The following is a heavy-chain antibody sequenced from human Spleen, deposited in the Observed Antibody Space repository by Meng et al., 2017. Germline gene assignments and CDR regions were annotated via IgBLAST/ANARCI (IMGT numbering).Heavy chain of an antibody. D-gene: IGHD1-26*01. CDR1: SGSISSGGYF. V-gene: IGHV4-31*03. Sequence: SETLSLTCTVSSGSISSGGYFWSWIRQHPGKGLEWIGYMYNSGNTYYNPSLKSRVSISEGTSKKQFSLKLTSVVAADTAVYYCAKTFGSWKYYFDYWGQGTLVTVSS. J-gene: IGHJ4*02. CDR2: MYNSGNT. CDR3: AKTFGSWKYYFDY.